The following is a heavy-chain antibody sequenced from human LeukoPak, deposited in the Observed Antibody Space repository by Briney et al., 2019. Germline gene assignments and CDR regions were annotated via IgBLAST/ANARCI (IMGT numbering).Heavy chain of an antibody. CDR2: IYYSGST. V-gene: IGHV4-59*01. D-gene: IGHD3-3*01. CDR3: ASGGFLEWLSPRYDAFDI. J-gene: IGHJ3*02. Sequence: SETLSLTCTVSGGSISSYYWSWIRQPPGKGLEWIGYIYYSGSTNYNPSLKSRVTISVDTSKNQFSLKLSSVTAADTAVYYCASGGFLEWLSPRYDAFDIWGQGTMVTVSS. CDR1: GGSISSYY.